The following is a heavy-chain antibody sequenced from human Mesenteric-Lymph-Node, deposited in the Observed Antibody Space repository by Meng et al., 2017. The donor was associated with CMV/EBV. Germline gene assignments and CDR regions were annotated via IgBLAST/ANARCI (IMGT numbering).Heavy chain of an antibody. Sequence: GESLKISCAASGFTFRRYAVHWVRQAPGKGLEWVALISDDGSNKQYADSVRGRFTISRDNSIKTLYLQMDSLRTEDTAVYYCTRTEYSGFDYWGQGTLVTVSS. CDR1: GFTFRRYA. CDR2: ISDDGSNK. V-gene: IGHV3-30-3*01. D-gene: IGHD2/OR15-2a*01. J-gene: IGHJ4*02. CDR3: TRTEYSGFDY.